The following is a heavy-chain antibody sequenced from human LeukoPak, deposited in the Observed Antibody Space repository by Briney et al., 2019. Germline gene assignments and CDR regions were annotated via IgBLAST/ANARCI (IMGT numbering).Heavy chain of an antibody. Sequence: PGGSLRLPCAASGFTFSSYAMSWVRQAPGKGLEWVSAISGSGGSTYYADSVKGRFTISRDNSKNTLYLQMNSLRAEDTAVYYCAKDLSQWLVRPDYWGQGTLVTVSS. CDR1: GFTFSSYA. V-gene: IGHV3-23*01. J-gene: IGHJ4*02. D-gene: IGHD6-19*01. CDR3: AKDLSQWLVRPDY. CDR2: ISGSGGST.